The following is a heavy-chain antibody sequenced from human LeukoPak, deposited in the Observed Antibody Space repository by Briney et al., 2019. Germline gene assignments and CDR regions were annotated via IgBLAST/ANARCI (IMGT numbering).Heavy chain of an antibody. Sequence: PSETLSLTCTVSGGSISSYYWSWIRQPAGKGLEWIGRIYTSGSTNYNPSLKSRITISVDTSKNQFSLRLSSVTAADTAVYYCARLRGNYFPDYWGQGTLVTVSS. CDR1: GGSISSYY. J-gene: IGHJ4*02. D-gene: IGHD4-11*01. V-gene: IGHV4-4*07. CDR2: IYTSGST. CDR3: ARLRGNYFPDY.